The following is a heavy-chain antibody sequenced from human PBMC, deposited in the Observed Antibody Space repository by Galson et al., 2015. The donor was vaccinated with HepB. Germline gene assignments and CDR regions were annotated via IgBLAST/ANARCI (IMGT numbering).Heavy chain of an antibody. J-gene: IGHJ3*02. CDR3: ATVGGNSGGAFDI. Sequence: SVKVSCKVSGYTLTELSMHWVRQAPGKGLEWMGGFDPEDGETIYAQKFQGRVTMTEDTSTDTAYMELSSLRSEDTAVYYCATVGGNSGGAFDIWGQGTMVTVSS. D-gene: IGHD4-23*01. CDR2: FDPEDGET. CDR1: GYTLTELS. V-gene: IGHV1-24*01.